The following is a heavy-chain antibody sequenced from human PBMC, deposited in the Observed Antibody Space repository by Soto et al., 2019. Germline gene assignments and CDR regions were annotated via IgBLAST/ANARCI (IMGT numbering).Heavy chain of an antibody. D-gene: IGHD3-16*02. CDR1: GFTFSSYW. CDR3: ARDYSHYGGGIARQVTYYYYLDV. V-gene: IGHV3-74*01. Sequence: GGSLRLSCAASGFTFSSYWMHWVRQAPGKGLVWVSRINSDGSSTSYADSVKGRFTISRDNAKNTLYLQMNSLRAEDTAVYYCARDYSHYGGGIARQVTYYYYLDVWGKGTTVTVAS. CDR2: INSDGSST. J-gene: IGHJ6*03.